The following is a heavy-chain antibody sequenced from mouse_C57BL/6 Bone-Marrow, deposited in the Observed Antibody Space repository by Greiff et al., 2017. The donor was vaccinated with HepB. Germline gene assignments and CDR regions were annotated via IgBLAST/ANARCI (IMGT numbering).Heavy chain of an antibody. CDR1: GYTFTSYW. CDR2: IDPSDSYT. Sequence: QVQLQQPGAELVRPGTSVKLSCKASGYTFTSYWMHWVKQRPGQGLEWIGVIDPSDSYTNYNQKFKGKATLTVDTSSSTAYMQRSSLTSEDSAVYYCARGALYYGYDGGYAMDYWGQGTSVTVSS. J-gene: IGHJ4*01. V-gene: IGHV1-59*01. CDR3: ARGALYYGYDGGYAMDY. D-gene: IGHD2-2*01.